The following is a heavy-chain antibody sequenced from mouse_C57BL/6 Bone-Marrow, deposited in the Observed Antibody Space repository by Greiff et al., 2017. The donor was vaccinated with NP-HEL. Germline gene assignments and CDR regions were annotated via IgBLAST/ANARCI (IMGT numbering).Heavy chain of an antibody. Sequence: QVQLQQSGAELVRPGTSVKVSCKASGYAFTNYLIEWVKQRPGQGLEWIGVINPGSGGTNYNEKFKGKAALTADKSSSTAYMQLSSLTSEDSAVYFCARSLLRYIDYWGQGTTLTVSS. CDR1: GYAFTNYL. V-gene: IGHV1-54*01. J-gene: IGHJ2*01. D-gene: IGHD1-1*01. CDR3: ARSLLRYIDY. CDR2: INPGSGGT.